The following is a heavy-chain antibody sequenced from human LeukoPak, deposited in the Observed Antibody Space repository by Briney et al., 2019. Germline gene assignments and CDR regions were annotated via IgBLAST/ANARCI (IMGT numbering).Heavy chain of an antibody. J-gene: IGHJ4*02. D-gene: IGHD1-26*01. CDR2: TYHTGST. CDR3: ARDRGSTGYYYLDS. Sequence: SETLSLTCSVSGGPVTEYYWSWIRQPPGKGLEWIGYTYHTGSTNYSPSLKSRATMSVDASRNQFSLKLVSVTAADTAVYYCARDRGSTGYYYLDSWGQGILVTVSP. CDR1: GGPVTEYY. V-gene: IGHV4-59*02.